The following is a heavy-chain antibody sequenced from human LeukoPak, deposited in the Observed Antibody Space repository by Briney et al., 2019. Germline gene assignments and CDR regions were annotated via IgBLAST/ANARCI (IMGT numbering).Heavy chain of an antibody. CDR3: AMDTVTTPLEY. CDR1: GFTVSSNY. Sequence: GGSLRLSCAASGFTVSSNYMSWVRQAPGKGLEWVSVIYSGGSTYYADSVKGRFAISRDNSKNTLYLQMNSLRAEDTAVYYCAMDTVTTPLEYWGQGTLVTVSS. V-gene: IGHV3-66*01. CDR2: IYSGGST. D-gene: IGHD4-17*01. J-gene: IGHJ4*02.